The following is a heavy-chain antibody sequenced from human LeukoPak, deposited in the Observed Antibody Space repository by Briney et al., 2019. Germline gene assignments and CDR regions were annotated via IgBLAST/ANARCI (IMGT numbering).Heavy chain of an antibody. CDR1: GYSISSGYY. V-gene: IGHV4-38-2*02. CDR2: IYHSGST. D-gene: IGHD2-2*01. J-gene: IGHJ4*02. Sequence: SETLSLTCAVSGYSISSGYYWGWIRQPPGKGLEWIGSIYHSGSTYYNPSLKSRVTISVDTSKNQFSLKLSSVTAADTAVYYCARELRSTSCFFDYWGQGTLVTVSS. CDR3: ARELRSTSCFFDY.